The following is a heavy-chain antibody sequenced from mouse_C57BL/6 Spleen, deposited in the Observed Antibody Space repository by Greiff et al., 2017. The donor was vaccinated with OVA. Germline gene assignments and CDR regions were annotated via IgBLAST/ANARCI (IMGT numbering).Heavy chain of an antibody. Sequence: EVQLVESGGGLVKPGGSLKLSCAASGFTFSSYAMSWVRQTPEKRLEWVATISDGGSYTYYTDNVKGRFTISRDNAKNNLYLQMSHLKSEDTAMYYCARDHRDKDAMGYWGKRPSVTVAS. V-gene: IGHV5-4*01. CDR1: GFTFSSYA. CDR3: ARDHRDKDAMGY. J-gene: IGHJ4*01. CDR2: ISDGGSYT. D-gene: IGHD3-3*01.